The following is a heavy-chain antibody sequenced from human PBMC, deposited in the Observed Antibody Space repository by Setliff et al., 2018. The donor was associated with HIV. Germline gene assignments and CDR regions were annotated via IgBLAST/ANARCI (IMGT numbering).Heavy chain of an antibody. CDR3: ALLYPYSGYLGY. CDR1: GASISNSPHF. CDR2: VYYSGTT. V-gene: IGHV4-39*07. J-gene: IGHJ4*02. Sequence: SETLSLTCTVSGASISNSPHFWGWVRQPPGKGLEWIGNVYYSGTTYYNSALKSRVTISVDTSKNRFSLKLSSVTAADTAIYYCALLYPYSGYLGYWGQGTLVTVSS. D-gene: IGHD1-26*01.